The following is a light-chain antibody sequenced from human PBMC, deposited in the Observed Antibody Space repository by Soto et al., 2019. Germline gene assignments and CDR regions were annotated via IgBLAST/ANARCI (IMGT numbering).Light chain of an antibody. V-gene: IGKV3-15*01. CDR3: QQYNNWPPWT. J-gene: IGKJ1*01. CDR2: RAS. CDR1: QRVSSN. Sequence: EIVMTQSPAAMSVSPRESATLSCSASQRVSSNFAWYQQKPGQAPRLLIYRASTRATGIPARFSGSGSGTEFTLTVSSLQSEDFAVYYCQQYNNWPPWTFGQGTKVEIK.